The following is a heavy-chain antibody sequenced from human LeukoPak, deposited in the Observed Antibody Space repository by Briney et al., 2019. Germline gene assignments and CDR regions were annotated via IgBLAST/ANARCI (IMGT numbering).Heavy chain of an antibody. CDR1: GDSISSGGYS. D-gene: IGHD5-18*01. CDR3: ARDGYTYGSFDY. J-gene: IGHJ4*02. CDR2: IYHSGST. Sequence: SQTLSLTCTVSGDSISSGGYSWSWIRQPPGKGLEWIGYIYHSGSTYYNPSLKSRVTISVDTSKSQFSLKLSSVTAADTAVYYCARDGYTYGSFDYWGQGTLVTVSS. V-gene: IGHV4-30-2*01.